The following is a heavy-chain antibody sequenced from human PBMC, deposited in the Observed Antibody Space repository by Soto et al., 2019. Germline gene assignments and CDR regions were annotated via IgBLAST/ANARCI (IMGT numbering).Heavy chain of an antibody. J-gene: IGHJ1*01. CDR2: IYYSGST. CDR3: ATTGWNCSGGSCYRAEYFQH. V-gene: IGHV4-31*03. CDR1: GGSISSGGYY. Sequence: PSETLSLTCTVSGGSISSGGYYWSWIRQHPGKGLEWIGYIYYSGSTYYNPSLKSRVTISVDTSKNQFSLKLSSVTAADTAVYYCATTGWNCSGGSCYRAEYFQHWGQGTLVTVSS. D-gene: IGHD2-15*01.